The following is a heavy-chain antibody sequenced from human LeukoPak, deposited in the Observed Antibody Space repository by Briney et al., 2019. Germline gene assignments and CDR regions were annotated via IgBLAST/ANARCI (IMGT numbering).Heavy chain of an antibody. CDR3: ARDFSSPAAPWYFDL. J-gene: IGHJ2*01. Sequence: GGSLRLSCAASGFTFSSYTMNWVRQAPGKGLEWVSSISSSSSYIYYTDSVKGRFTISRDNAKNSLYLQMNSLRAEDTAVYYCARDFSSPAAPWYFDLWGRGTLVTVSS. CDR2: ISSSSSYI. V-gene: IGHV3-21*01. D-gene: IGHD2-15*01. CDR1: GFTFSSYT.